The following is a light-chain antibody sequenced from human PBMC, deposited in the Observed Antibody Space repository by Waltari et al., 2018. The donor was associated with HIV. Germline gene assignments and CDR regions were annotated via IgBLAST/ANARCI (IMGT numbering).Light chain of an antibody. J-gene: IGLJ1*01. CDR1: SSDVGGYNS. Sequence: QSALTQPASVSGSPGQSITISCTGTSSDVGGYNSVSWYQLHPGKAPKLMIYAVSNRPSGVSNRVSGSKSDNTASLTISGLQAEDETDYYCSSYTSTSTVYVFGTGTEVTVL. V-gene: IGLV2-14*03. CDR2: AVS. CDR3: SSYTSTSTVYV.